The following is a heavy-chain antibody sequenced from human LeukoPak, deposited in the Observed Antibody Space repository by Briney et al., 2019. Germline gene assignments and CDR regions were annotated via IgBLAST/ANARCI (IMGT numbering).Heavy chain of an antibody. Sequence: ASVKVSCKASGYTFTSYGISWVRQAPGQGLEWMGWISAHNGNTNYAQKLQGRVTMTTDTSTSTAYMELRSLRSDDTAVYYCAREYCSGGSCWHYYYYGMDVWGQGTTVTVSS. D-gene: IGHD2-15*01. CDR3: AREYCSGGSCWHYYYYGMDV. CDR2: ISAHNGNT. J-gene: IGHJ6*02. CDR1: GYTFTSYG. V-gene: IGHV1-18*01.